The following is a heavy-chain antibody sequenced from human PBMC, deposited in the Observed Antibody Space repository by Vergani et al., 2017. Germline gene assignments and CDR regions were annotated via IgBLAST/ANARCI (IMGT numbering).Heavy chain of an antibody. J-gene: IGHJ4*02. CDR3: ARHTTYTDS. D-gene: IGHD1-1*01. Sequence: EVELVQSGPEMRKPGESLKISCKGSEYSFGNYWIGWVRQMPGKGLEWMGIIYPADSDTRYSPSFQGQVTISADKSIRTAFLQWGSLKASVTALYYCARHTTYTDSWGQGTLVTVSS. CDR1: EYSFGNYW. CDR2: IYPADSDT. V-gene: IGHV5-51*01.